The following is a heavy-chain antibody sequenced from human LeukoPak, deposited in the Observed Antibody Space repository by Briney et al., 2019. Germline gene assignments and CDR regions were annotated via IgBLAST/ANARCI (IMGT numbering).Heavy chain of an antibody. CDR2: ISGSGNSP. J-gene: IGHJ4*02. D-gene: IGHD5-24*01. CDR3: ASGREGYNTAFGY. Sequence: PGGSLRPSCAASGFSFRSYAMNWVRQAPGRGLEWVSSISGSGNSPYYADFVKGRFTISRDNSKSTLYLQMNSLRAEDTAVYYCASGREGYNTAFGYWGQGTLLTVSS. V-gene: IGHV3-23*01. CDR1: GFSFRSYA.